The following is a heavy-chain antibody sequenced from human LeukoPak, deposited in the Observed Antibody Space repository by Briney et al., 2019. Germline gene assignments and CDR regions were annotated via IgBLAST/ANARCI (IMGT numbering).Heavy chain of an antibody. CDR1: GGSISSSSYY. CDR3: ARGDLFYYDSSGLPGYFDY. D-gene: IGHD3-22*01. J-gene: IGHJ4*02. V-gene: IGHV4-39*01. CDR2: IYYSGST. Sequence: ASGTLSLTCTVSGGSISSSSYYWGWIRQPPGKGLEWIGSIYYSGSTYYNPSLKSRVTISVDTSKNQFSLKLSSVTAADTAVYYCARGDLFYYDSSGLPGYFDYWGQGTLVTVSS.